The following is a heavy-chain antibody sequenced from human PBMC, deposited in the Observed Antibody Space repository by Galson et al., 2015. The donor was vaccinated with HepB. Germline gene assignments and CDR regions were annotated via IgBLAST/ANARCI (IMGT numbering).Heavy chain of an antibody. CDR3: ARVAVTTVTKEPNPLKVPFDY. J-gene: IGHJ4*02. CDR1: GGTFSSYA. CDR2: IIPILGIA. V-gene: IGHV1-69*10. Sequence: SVKVSCKASGGTFSSYAISWVRQAPGQGLEWMGGIIPILGIANYAQKFQGRVTITADKSTSTAYMELSSLRSEDTAVYYCARVAVTTVTKEPNPLKVPFDYWGQGTLVTVSS. D-gene: IGHD4-17*01.